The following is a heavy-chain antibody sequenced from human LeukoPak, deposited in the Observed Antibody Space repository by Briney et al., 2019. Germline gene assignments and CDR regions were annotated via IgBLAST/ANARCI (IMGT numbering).Heavy chain of an antibody. D-gene: IGHD6-13*01. CDR2: IWYDGSNK. J-gene: IGHJ5*02. CDR1: GFTFSSYG. V-gene: IGHV3-33*01. Sequence: PGRSLRLSCAASGFTFSSYGMHWVRQAPGKGLEWVAVIWYDGSNKYYADSVKGRFTISRGNSKNTLYLQMNSLRAEDTAVYYCARAYSSSWYTWFDPWGQGTLVTVSS. CDR3: ARAYSSSWYTWFDP.